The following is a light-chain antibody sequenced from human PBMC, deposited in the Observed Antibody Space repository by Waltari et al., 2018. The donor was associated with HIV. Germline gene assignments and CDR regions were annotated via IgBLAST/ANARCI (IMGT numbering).Light chain of an antibody. V-gene: IGLV2-14*03. J-gene: IGLJ2*01. Sequence: QPALTQPASVSGSPGQSITISCTGTDSDIGGYNFVSWYQQHPGKAPRLLIFDVSARPSGVSSRFSGSKSGNTASLTISGLQVEDEADYYCSSYTRTGTVVFGGGTKLTVL. CDR2: DVS. CDR1: DSDIGGYNF. CDR3: SSYTRTGTVV.